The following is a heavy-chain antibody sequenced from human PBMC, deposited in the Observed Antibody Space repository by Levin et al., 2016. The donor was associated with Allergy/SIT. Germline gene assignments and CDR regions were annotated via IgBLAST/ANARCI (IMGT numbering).Heavy chain of an antibody. CDR3: ARVACGGDCEFDY. V-gene: IGHV3-74*01. Sequence: GESLKISCSVSGFTFSSYWMHWVRQGPGKGLVWVSRINSDGSSTSYADSVKGRFTISRDNAKNTLYLQMNSLRAEDTAVYYCARVACGGDCEFDYWGQGTLVTVSS. CDR2: INSDGSST. CDR1: GFTFSSYW. J-gene: IGHJ4*02. D-gene: IGHD2-21*02.